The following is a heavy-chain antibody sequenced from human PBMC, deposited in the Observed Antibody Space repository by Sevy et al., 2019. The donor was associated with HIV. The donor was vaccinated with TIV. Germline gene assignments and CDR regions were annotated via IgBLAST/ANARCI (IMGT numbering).Heavy chain of an antibody. D-gene: IGHD3-3*01. J-gene: IGHJ6*02. V-gene: IGHV3-21*01. CDR1: GFTFRSYS. CDR2: ISDSSNYI. CDR3: ARDMTIFGVVVSMDV. Sequence: GGSLRLSCAASGFTFRSYSMNWVRQAPGKGLEWVSSISDSSNYIYYGESVKGRFTISRDNAKKSLFLQMNSLRAEDTAVYYCARDMTIFGVVVSMDVWGQGTTVTVSS.